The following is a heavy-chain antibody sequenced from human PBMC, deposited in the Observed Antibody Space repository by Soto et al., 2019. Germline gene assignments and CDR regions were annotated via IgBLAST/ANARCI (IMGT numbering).Heavy chain of an antibody. CDR3: ARGITIFGVVILYYFDS. CDR1: GYTFTGYY. J-gene: IGHJ4*02. CDR2: INPNSGGT. D-gene: IGHD3-3*01. V-gene: IGHV1-2*02. Sequence: ASVKVSCKASGYTFTGYYMHWVRQAPGQGLEWMGWINPNSGGTNYAQKFQGRVTMTRDTSISTAYMELSRLRSDDTAVYYCARGITIFGVVILYYFDSWGQGTPVTVS.